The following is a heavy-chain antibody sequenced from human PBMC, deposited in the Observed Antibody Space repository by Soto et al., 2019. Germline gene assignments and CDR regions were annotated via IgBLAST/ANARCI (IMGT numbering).Heavy chain of an antibody. CDR2: INPSNGNS. Sequence: QVQLVQSGAELRNRGASVKVSCQASGYSFTYYGINWVRQATGQGLEWMAWINPSNGNSNYAQKFDDRLTVTTATSTNTVYMALWSLKSEDTVIYCCARDRLRGYANSGFYSWGQGTLVSVS. D-gene: IGHD2-2*01. J-gene: IGHJ4*02. V-gene: IGHV1-18*01. CDR1: GYSFTYYG. CDR3: ARDRLRGYANSGFYS.